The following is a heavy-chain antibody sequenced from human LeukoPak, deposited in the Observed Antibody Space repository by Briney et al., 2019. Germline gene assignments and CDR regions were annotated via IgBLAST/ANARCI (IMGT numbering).Heavy chain of an antibody. V-gene: IGHV4-4*07. CDR1: GGPISSYY. Sequence: NTSETLSLTCTVPGGPISSYYWSWIRQPAGKGLEWNGRIYTSGSTNYNPSLKSRVTMSVDTSKNQFSLKLSSVTAADTAVYYCARHRGAAMVPYFDYWGQGTLVTVSS. CDR2: IYTSGST. J-gene: IGHJ4*02. D-gene: IGHD5-18*01. CDR3: ARHRGAAMVPYFDY.